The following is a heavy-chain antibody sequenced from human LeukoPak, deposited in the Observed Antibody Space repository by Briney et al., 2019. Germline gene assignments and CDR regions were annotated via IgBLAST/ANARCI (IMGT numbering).Heavy chain of an antibody. V-gene: IGHV3-7*01. J-gene: IGHJ6*02. CDR2: IKQDGSEK. D-gene: IGHD2-8*02. Sequence: GGSLRLSCAASGFTFSSYWMSWVRQAPGKGLEWVANIKQDGSEKYYVDSVKGRFTISRDNAKNSLYLQMNSLRAEDTAVYYCARSTGDYYYGMDVWGQGTTVTVSS. CDR1: GFTFSSYW. CDR3: ARSTGDYYYGMDV.